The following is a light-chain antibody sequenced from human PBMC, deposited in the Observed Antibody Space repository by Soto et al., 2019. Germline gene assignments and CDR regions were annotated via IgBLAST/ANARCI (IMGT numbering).Light chain of an antibody. CDR2: DVN. Sequence: QSVLTQPRSVSGSPGQSVTISCTGTTSDIGGYNYASWYQQHPGKAPKLIISDVNNRPSGVPDRFSGSKSGNTASLTISGLQAEDEADYYCSSYAGSCSIFGGGTKVTVL. J-gene: IGLJ2*01. CDR3: SSYAGSCSI. V-gene: IGLV2-11*01. CDR1: TSDIGGYNY.